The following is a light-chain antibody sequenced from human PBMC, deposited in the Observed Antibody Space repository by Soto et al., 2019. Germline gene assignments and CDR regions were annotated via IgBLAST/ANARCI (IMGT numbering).Light chain of an antibody. J-gene: IGKJ4*01. CDR3: QQYGSTPPGT. V-gene: IGKV3-20*01. CDR1: QSVSSDY. CDR2: GAS. Sequence: EIVLTQSPGTLSLSPGERATLSCRASQSVSSDYLSWYQQQPGQPPILLIYGASYRATGIPDRFSGGGSGTNFSLTTSSLEAADFAVDYCQQYGSTPPGTFGGGTKVEIK.